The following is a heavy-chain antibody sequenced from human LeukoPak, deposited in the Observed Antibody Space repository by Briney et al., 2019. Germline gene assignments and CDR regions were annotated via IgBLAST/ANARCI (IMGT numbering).Heavy chain of an antibody. CDR3: ARSRVQLERRGRWFDP. CDR2: IYYSGST. CDR1: RGSISSYY. V-gene: IGHV4-59*01. J-gene: IGHJ5*02. Sequence: SETLSLTCTVSRGSISSYYWSWIRQPPGKGLEWIGYIYYSGSTNYNPSLKSRVTISVDTSKNQFSLKLSSVTAADTAVYYGARSRVQLERRGRWFDPWGQGTLVTVSS. D-gene: IGHD1-1*01.